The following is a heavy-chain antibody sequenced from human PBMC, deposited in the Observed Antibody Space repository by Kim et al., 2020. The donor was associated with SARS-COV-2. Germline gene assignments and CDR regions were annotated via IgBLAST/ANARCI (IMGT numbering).Heavy chain of an antibody. V-gene: IGHV3-23*03. J-gene: IGHJ1*01. Sequence: GGSLRLSCAASGFTFSSYAMSWIRQAPGKGLEWVSVIYSGGSSTYYADSVKGRFTISRDNSKNTLYLQMNSLRAEDTAVYYCAKTYYYDSSGYYRVVYFQHWGQGTLVTVSS. CDR2: IYSGGSST. CDR3: AKTYYYDSSGYYRVVYFQH. D-gene: IGHD3-22*01. CDR1: GFTFSSYA.